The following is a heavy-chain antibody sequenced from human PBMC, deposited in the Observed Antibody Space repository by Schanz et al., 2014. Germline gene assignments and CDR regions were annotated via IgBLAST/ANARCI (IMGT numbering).Heavy chain of an antibody. J-gene: IGHJ4*02. CDR3: TIMVRRSTGFDY. CDR2: IKQDGSEK. D-gene: IGHD3-10*01. CDR1: GFTFSSYW. V-gene: IGHV3-7*01. Sequence: EVLLVESGGGLVQPGGSLRLSCAASGFTFSSYWMSWVRQAPGKGLEWVAKIKQDGSEKYYVDSVKGRFTLSRDNAKNSLYLQMNSLRAEDTAVYYCTIMVRRSTGFDYWGQGTLVTVSS.